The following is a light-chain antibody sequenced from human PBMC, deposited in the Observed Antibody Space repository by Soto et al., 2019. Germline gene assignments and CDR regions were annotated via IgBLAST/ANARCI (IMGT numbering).Light chain of an antibody. V-gene: IGKV3-15*01. Sequence: EIVMTQSPATLSVSPGERATLSCRASQSVSSNLAWYQQKPGQAPRLIIYGAATRATTIPARFSGSGSGTEFTLPISSLQSEDFALNYCQQYYNWPPITFGQGTRLEIK. J-gene: IGKJ5*01. CDR1: QSVSSN. CDR2: GAA. CDR3: QQYYNWPPIT.